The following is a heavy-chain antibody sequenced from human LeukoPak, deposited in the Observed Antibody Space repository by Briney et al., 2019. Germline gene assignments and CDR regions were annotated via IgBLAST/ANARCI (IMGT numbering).Heavy chain of an antibody. CDR2: IIPILGIA. CDR1: GGTFSSYA. Sequence: SVKVSCKASGGTFSSYAISWVRQAPGQGLEWMGRIIPILGIANYAQKFQGRVTMTEDTSTDTAYMELSSLRSEDTAVYYCATLASSDYWGQGTLVTVSS. J-gene: IGHJ4*02. CDR3: ATLASSDY. V-gene: IGHV1-69*04.